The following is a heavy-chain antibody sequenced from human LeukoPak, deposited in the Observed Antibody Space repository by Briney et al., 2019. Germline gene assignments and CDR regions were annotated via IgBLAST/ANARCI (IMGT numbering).Heavy chain of an antibody. CDR2: IYSGGST. V-gene: IGHV3-53*01. J-gene: IGHJ3*02. D-gene: IGHD4-23*01. Sequence: GGSLRLSCAASGFTVSSNYMSWVRQAPGKGLEWVSVIYSGGSTYYADSVKGRFTISRDNSKNTLYLQMNSLRAEDTAVYYCARGPNTVVTPLGDAFDIWGQGTMVTVSS. CDR3: ARGPNTVVTPLGDAFDI. CDR1: GFTVSSNY.